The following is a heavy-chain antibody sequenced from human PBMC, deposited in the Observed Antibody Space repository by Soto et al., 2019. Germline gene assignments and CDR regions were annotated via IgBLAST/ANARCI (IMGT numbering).Heavy chain of an antibody. CDR1: GFTFSSYS. J-gene: IGHJ4*02. Sequence: GGSLRLSCAASGFTFSSYSMNWVRQAPGKGLEWVSSISSSSSYIYYADSVKGRFTISRDNAKNSLYLQMNSLRAEDTAVYYCARESPEDGFWSGYLRPGRGGGYFDYWGQGTLVTVSS. CDR2: ISSSSSYI. CDR3: ARESPEDGFWSGYLRPGRGGGYFDY. D-gene: IGHD3-3*01. V-gene: IGHV3-21*01.